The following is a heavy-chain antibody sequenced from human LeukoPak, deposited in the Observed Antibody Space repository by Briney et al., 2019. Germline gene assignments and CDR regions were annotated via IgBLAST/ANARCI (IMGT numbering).Heavy chain of an antibody. CDR2: INPSGGST. CDR1: GYTFASYY. D-gene: IGHD5-12*01. Sequence: GASVKVSCKASGYTFASYYMHWVRQAPGQGLEWMGIINPSGGSTSYAQKFQGRVTMTRDTSTSTVYMELSSLRSEDTAVYYCAREEATMTGFDYWGQGTLVTVSS. V-gene: IGHV1-46*01. J-gene: IGHJ4*02. CDR3: AREEATMTGFDY.